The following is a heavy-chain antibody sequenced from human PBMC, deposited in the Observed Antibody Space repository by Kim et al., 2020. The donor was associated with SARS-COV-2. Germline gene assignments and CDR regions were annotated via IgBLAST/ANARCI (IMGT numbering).Heavy chain of an antibody. Sequence: SVKVSCKASGGTFSSYAISWVRQAPGQGLEWMGGIIAIFGTANYAQKFQGRVTITADESTSTAYMELSSLRSEDTAVYYCARGDSSGPTLTYYYGMDVWGQGTTVTVSS. D-gene: IGHD6-19*01. J-gene: IGHJ6*02. CDR2: IIAIFGTA. V-gene: IGHV1-69*13. CDR1: GGTFSSYA. CDR3: ARGDSSGPTLTYYYGMDV.